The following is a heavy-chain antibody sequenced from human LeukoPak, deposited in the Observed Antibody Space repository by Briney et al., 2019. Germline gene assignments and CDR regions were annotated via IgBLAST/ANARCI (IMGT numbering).Heavy chain of an antibody. D-gene: IGHD6-13*01. Sequence: GGSLRLSCAASGFTFNDYYMTWIRQAPGKGLEWVSYISGSGTTIYYADSVKGRFTISRDNAKNSVYLQMTSLRAEDTALYYCAKDATAVPGTVYMDVWGKGTTVTISS. V-gene: IGHV3-11*04. CDR3: AKDATAVPGTVYMDV. CDR2: ISGSGTTI. J-gene: IGHJ6*03. CDR1: GFTFNDYY.